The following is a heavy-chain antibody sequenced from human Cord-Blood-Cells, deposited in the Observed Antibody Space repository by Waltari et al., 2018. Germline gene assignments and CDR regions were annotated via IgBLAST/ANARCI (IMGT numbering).Heavy chain of an antibody. CDR1: GFTFSSYA. V-gene: IGHV3-23*01. D-gene: IGHD3-22*01. CDR2: ISGSGGST. Sequence: EVQLLESGGGLVQPGGSLRLSCAASGFTFSSYAMSWVRQAPGNGLEWVSAISGSGGSTCYATSVEGRFTIPRDNSKNTLYLQMNSLRAEDTAVYYCARDPPYDSSGYDPFDYWGQGTLVTVSS. J-gene: IGHJ4*02. CDR3: ARDPPYDSSGYDPFDY.